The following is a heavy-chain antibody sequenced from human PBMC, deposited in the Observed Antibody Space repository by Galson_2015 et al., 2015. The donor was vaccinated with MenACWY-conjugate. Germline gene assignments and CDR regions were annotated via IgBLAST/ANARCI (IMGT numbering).Heavy chain of an antibody. V-gene: IGHV3-20*01. CDR1: GFTFDDHG. CDR2: INWNGDRT. Sequence: SLRLSCAGSGFTFDDHGMYWVRQAPGKGLEWVSSINWNGDRTGYADSVKGRFTISRDNAKNYLHLQMNNLRAEDKAFYHCARGVVQGLGGASTDCDIGGQGTLLTVSS. J-gene: IGHJ3*02. D-gene: IGHD6-19*01. CDR3: ARGVVQGLGGASTDCDI.